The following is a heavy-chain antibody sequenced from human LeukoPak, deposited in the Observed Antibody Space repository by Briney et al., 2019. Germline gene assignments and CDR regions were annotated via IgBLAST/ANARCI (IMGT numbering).Heavy chain of an antibody. CDR2: INHSGST. D-gene: IGHD6-19*01. CDR3: ARFSSGWFYFDY. V-gene: IGHV4-34*01. J-gene: IGHJ4*02. CDR1: GGSFSGYY. Sequence: SETLSLTCAVYGGSFSGYYWSWIRQPPGKGLEWIGEINHSGSTNYNPSLKSRVTISVDTSKNQFSLKLSSVTAADTAIYYCARFSSGWFYFDYWGQGTLVTVSS.